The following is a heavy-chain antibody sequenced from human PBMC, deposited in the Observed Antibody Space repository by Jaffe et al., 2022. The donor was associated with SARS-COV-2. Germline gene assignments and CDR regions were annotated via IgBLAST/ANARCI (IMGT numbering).Heavy chain of an antibody. J-gene: IGHJ4*02. D-gene: IGHD3-22*01. CDR1: GFTFGDYA. CDR3: TRDSGTWGYYDSSGYSGY. CDR2: IRSKAYGGTT. Sequence: EVQLVESGGGLVKPGRSLRLSCTASGFTFGDYAMSWFRQAPGKGLEWVGFIRSKAYGGTTEYAASVKGRFTISRDDSKSIAYLQMNSLKTEDTAVYYCTRDSGTWGYYDSSGYSGYWGQGTLVTVSS. V-gene: IGHV3-49*05.